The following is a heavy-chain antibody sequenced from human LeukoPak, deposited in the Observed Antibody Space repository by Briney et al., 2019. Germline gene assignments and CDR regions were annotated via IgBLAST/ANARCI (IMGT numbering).Heavy chain of an antibody. D-gene: IGHD3-10*01. CDR3: ARERRGSGSYYTYYFDY. CDR2: IYSGGYT. Sequence: PGGSLRLSCAASGFTVSRNYMSWVRQAPGKGLEWVSIIYSGGYTDYADSVKGRFTISRDNSKNTLYLQVNSLTAEDTAMYYCARERRGSGSYYTYYFDYWGQGTLVTVSS. J-gene: IGHJ4*02. V-gene: IGHV3-53*01. CDR1: GFTVSRNY.